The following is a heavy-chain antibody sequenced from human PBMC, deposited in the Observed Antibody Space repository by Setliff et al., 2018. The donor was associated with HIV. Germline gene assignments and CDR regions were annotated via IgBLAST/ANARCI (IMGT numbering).Heavy chain of an antibody. CDR2: ISHDGNNK. D-gene: IGHD6-19*01. CDR3: VKDGSLAGRYYHYMDV. Sequence: GGSLRLSCAASGFTFSSYSFHWVRQAPGKGLEWVTVISHDGNNKFYADSVKGRFTISRDNSKNTLYLQMNSLRAEDTALYYCVKDGSLAGRYYHYMDVWGKGTTVTVSS. J-gene: IGHJ6*03. V-gene: IGHV3-30*01. CDR1: GFTFSSYS.